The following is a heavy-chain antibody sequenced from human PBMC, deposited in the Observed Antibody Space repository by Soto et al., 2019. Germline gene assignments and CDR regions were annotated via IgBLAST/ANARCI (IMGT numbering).Heavy chain of an antibody. CDR1: GGSVTSGSYY. CDR3: ARGGFQGPHWGMDV. J-gene: IGHJ6*02. CDR2: IYYSGGT. D-gene: IGHD1-1*01. Sequence: QVQLQESGPGLVKPSETLSLTCTVSGGSVTSGSYYWSWIRQPPGKGLEWSGYIYYSGGTNYNPSLKSRVTISVDTSKDQFSLKLTSVTAADTAVYYCARGGFQGPHWGMDVWGQGTTVTVSS. V-gene: IGHV4-61*01.